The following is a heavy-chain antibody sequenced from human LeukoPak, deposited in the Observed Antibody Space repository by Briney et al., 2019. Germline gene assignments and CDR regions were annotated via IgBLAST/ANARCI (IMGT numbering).Heavy chain of an antibody. CDR2: IYHSGST. CDR1: GGSISSSSYY. CDR3: ARTTVTTWDYYFDY. D-gene: IGHD4-17*01. V-gene: IGHV4-39*07. J-gene: IGHJ4*02. Sequence: PSETLSLTCTVSGGSISSSSYYWGWIRQPPGKGLEWIGEIYHSGSTNYNPSLKSRVTISVDKSKNQFSLKLSSVTAADTAVYYCARTTVTTWDYYFDYWGQGTLVTVSS.